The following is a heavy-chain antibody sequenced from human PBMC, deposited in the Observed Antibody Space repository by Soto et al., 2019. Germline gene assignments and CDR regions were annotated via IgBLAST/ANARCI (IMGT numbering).Heavy chain of an antibody. CDR3: ARERPSSGWYDIGWFDP. CDR2: IYYSGST. J-gene: IGHJ5*02. V-gene: IGHV4-59*12. CDR1: GGSISSYY. Sequence: PSETLSLTCTVSGGSISSYYWSWIRQPPGKGLEWIGYIYYSGSTNYNPSLKSRVTISVDTSKNQFSLKLSSVTAADTAVYYCARERPSSGWYDIGWFDPWGQGTLVTVSS. D-gene: IGHD6-19*01.